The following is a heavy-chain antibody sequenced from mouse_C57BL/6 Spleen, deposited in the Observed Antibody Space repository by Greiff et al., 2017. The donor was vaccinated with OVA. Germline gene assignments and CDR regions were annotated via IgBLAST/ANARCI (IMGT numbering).Heavy chain of an antibody. CDR2: ISDGGSYT. Sequence: DVKLVESGGGLVKPGGSLKLSCAASGFTFSSYAMSWVRQTPEKRLEWVATISDGGSYTYYPDNVKGRFTISRDNAKNNLYLQMSHLKSEDTAMYYCARDEDYYGSSYAWFAYWGQGTLVTVSA. CDR3: ARDEDYYGSSYAWFAY. J-gene: IGHJ3*01. CDR1: GFTFSSYA. D-gene: IGHD1-1*01. V-gene: IGHV5-4*01.